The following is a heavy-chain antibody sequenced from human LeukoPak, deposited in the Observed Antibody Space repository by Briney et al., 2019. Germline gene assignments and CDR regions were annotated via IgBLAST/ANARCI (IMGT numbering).Heavy chain of an antibody. CDR1: GFTVEAHF. V-gene: IGHV3-66*02. Sequence: AGGSLRLSCAASGFTVEAHFMSWVRQAPGKGLEWVSVLYHGDRTYYADSVKGRFTISRDSSENTVYLQMKSLRDEDTAVYHCARDRDDSSVHHYFDYWGQGALVTVSS. CDR3: ARDRDDSSVHHYFDY. CDR2: LYHGDRT. D-gene: IGHD3-22*01. J-gene: IGHJ4*02.